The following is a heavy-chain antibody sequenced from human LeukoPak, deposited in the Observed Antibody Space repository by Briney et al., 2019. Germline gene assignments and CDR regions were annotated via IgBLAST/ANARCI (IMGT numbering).Heavy chain of an antibody. CDR3: ARADHYDRSGYYYDFDY. CDR2: IIPIFGTA. CDR1: GGTFRNYA. D-gene: IGHD3-22*01. Sequence: GASVKVSCKASGGTFRNYAISWVRQAPGQGLEWMGGIIPIFGTANYAQKFQGRVTVTTDESTSTAYMELSSLRSEDTAVYYCARADHYDRSGYYYDFDYWGQGTLVTVSS. V-gene: IGHV1-69*05. J-gene: IGHJ4*02.